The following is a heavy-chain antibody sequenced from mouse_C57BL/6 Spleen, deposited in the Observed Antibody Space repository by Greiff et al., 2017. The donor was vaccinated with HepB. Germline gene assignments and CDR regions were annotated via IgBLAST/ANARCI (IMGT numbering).Heavy chain of an antibody. D-gene: IGHD1-1*01. CDR2: IDPEDGDT. J-gene: IGHJ4*01. CDR3: TTYGSSWSRAMDY. Sequence: EVKLMESGAELVRPGASVKLSCTASGFNIKDYYMHWVKQRPEQGLEWIGRIDPEDGDTEYAPKFQGKATMTADTSSNTAYLQLSSLTSEDTAVYYCTTYGSSWSRAMDYWGQGTSVTVSS. V-gene: IGHV14-1*01. CDR1: GFNIKDYY.